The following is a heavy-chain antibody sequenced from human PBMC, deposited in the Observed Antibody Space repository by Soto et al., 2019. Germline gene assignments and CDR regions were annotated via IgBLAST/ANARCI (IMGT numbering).Heavy chain of an antibody. CDR3: ARAARGMDV. Sequence: QVQLEQWGAGLLKPSETLSLTCAVYSGSLSDYYWNWIRQPPGKGLEWIGEINHSGSTNLNPSLKSRVAISVDTSKNQFSLKVSSVTAADTAVYYCARAARGMDVWGQGTTVTVSS. D-gene: IGHD2-15*01. CDR2: INHSGST. J-gene: IGHJ6*02. CDR1: SGSLSDYY. V-gene: IGHV4-34*01.